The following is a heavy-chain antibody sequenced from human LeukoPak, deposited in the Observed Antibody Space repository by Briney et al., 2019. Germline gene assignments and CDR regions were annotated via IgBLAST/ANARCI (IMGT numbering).Heavy chain of an antibody. Sequence: GGSLRLSYAASGNTFSSYAMSWVRQAPGKGLEWVSAISGSGGSTYYADSVKGRYTISRDNSKNTLYLQMNSLRAEDTAVYYCAKGVRFLEWFFDYWGQGTLVTVSS. CDR3: AKGVRFLEWFFDY. CDR2: ISGSGGST. D-gene: IGHD3-3*01. V-gene: IGHV3-23*01. CDR1: GNTFSSYA. J-gene: IGHJ4*02.